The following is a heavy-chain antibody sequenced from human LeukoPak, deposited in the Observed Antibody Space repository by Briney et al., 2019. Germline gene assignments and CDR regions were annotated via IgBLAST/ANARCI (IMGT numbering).Heavy chain of an antibody. CDR2: ISGSGSST. V-gene: IGHV3-23*01. J-gene: IGHJ4*02. Sequence: GGSLRLSCAASGFTFNNYGMSWVRQAPGKGLEWVSAISGSGSSTYYADSVKGRFTISRDNSKNTLYLQMNSLRAEDTAVYYCAKERSMSSSTLLVGDYWGQGILVTVSS. CDR3: AKERSMSSSTLLVGDY. D-gene: IGHD2-2*01. CDR1: GFTFNNYG.